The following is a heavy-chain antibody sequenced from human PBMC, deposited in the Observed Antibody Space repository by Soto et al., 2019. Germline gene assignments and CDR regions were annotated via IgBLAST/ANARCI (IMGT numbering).Heavy chain of an antibody. J-gene: IGHJ4*02. CDR2: ISYDGSNK. CDR1: GFTFSSYA. Sequence: QVQLVESGGGVVQPGRSLRLSCAASGFTFSSYAIHWVRQAPGKGLEWVAVISYDGSNKYYADSVKGRFTISRDNSKNTLYLQMNSLRAEDTAVYYCARVRLGSFDWLDDYWGQETLVTVSS. D-gene: IGHD3-9*01. CDR3: ARVRLGSFDWLDDY. V-gene: IGHV3-30-3*01.